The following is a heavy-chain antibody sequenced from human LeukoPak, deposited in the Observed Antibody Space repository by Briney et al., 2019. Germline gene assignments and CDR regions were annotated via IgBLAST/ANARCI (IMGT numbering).Heavy chain of an antibody. CDR1: GGSISSYY. J-gene: IGHJ6*03. Sequence: SETLSLTCTVSGGSISSYYWSWIRQPPGKGLEWIGYIYYSGYTNYNPTLKSRVTISVDTSKKQFSLKLSSVTAADTAVYYCARTTMVRGTYYMDVWGKGTTVTISS. D-gene: IGHD3-10*01. V-gene: IGHV4-59*01. CDR3: ARTTMVRGTYYMDV. CDR2: IYYSGYT.